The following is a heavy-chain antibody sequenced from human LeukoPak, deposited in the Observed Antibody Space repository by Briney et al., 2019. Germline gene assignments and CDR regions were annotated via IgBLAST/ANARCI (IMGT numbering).Heavy chain of an antibody. Sequence: SETLSLTCTVSGNSISSGDNYWSWLRQPAGMGPEWLGRIYTSGSTNYNPSLKSRVTISGDTSKNQFSLRLSSVTAADTAVYYCARASYSYDINGWVPFDYWGQGALVTVSS. CDR1: GNSISSGDNY. CDR3: ARASYSYDINGWVPFDY. J-gene: IGHJ4*02. V-gene: IGHV4-61*02. D-gene: IGHD3-22*01. CDR2: IYTSGST.